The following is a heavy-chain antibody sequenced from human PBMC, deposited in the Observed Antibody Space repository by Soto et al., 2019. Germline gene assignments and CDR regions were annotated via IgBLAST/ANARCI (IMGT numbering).Heavy chain of an antibody. J-gene: IGHJ6*03. Sequence: QVQLQQWGAGLLKPSETLSLTCAVYGGSFSGYYWSWIRQPPGKGLEWIGEINHSGSTNYNPSLKSRVTISVDTSKNQFSLKRSSVTAADTAGYYWARGRSVLMVYALYYYYYMDVWGKGTTVTVSS. V-gene: IGHV4-34*01. CDR1: GGSFSGYY. D-gene: IGHD2-8*01. CDR3: ARGRSVLMVYALYYYYYMDV. CDR2: INHSGST.